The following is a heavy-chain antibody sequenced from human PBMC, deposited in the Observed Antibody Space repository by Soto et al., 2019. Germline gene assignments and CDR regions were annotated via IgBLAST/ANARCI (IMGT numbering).Heavy chain of an antibody. D-gene: IGHD3-10*01. CDR3: ARLNYYGSGSYLYYYYGMDV. Sequence: KPSETLSLTCTVSGGSISSGGYYWSWIRQHPGKGLEWIGYIYYSGSTYYNPSLKSRVTISVDTSKNQFSLKLSSVTAADTAVYYCARLNYYGSGSYLYYYYGMDVWGQGTTVTVSS. CDR2: IYYSGST. V-gene: IGHV4-31*03. CDR1: GGSISSGGYY. J-gene: IGHJ6*02.